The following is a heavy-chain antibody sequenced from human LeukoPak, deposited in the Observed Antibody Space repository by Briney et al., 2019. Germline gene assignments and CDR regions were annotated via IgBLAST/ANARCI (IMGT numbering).Heavy chain of an antibody. CDR2: INHSGST. V-gene: IGHV4-34*01. Sequence: SETLSLTCAVYGGSFSGYYWIWIRQPPGKGLEWIGEINHSGSTNYNPSLKSRVTISVDTSKNQFSLKLSSVTAADTAVYYCARGRSGSCHFDYWGQGTLVTVSS. CDR1: GGSFSGYY. CDR3: ARGRSGSCHFDY. J-gene: IGHJ4*02. D-gene: IGHD1-26*01.